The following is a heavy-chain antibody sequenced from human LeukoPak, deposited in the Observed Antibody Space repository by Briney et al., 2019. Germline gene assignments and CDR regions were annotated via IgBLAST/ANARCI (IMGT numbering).Heavy chain of an antibody. CDR2: IYTGGTT. Sequence: SSETLSLTCSVAGGSITSGSDYWSWIRQPGGKGLGWIGRIYTGGTTNYNPSLQSRVTISVDTSKNQFSLKLSSVTAADTAVYYCARGNLVRGYLDDFDIWGQGTMVTVSS. CDR1: GGSITSGSDY. CDR3: ARGNLVRGYLDDFDI. D-gene: IGHD3-10*01. V-gene: IGHV4-61*02. J-gene: IGHJ3*02.